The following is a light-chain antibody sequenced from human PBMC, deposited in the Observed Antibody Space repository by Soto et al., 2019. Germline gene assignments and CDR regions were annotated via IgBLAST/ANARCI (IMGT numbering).Light chain of an antibody. CDR3: QQANTFPWT. CDR1: QGISSR. V-gene: IGKV1-12*01. Sequence: DIQMTQSPSSVSASXXDGVTIACRASQGISSRLAWYQQKPGTPPKXXIYAASTLHSGVPPRFSGSGSGTDFTLTISSLQPEDFATYYCQQANTFPWTFGQGTKVDIK. CDR2: AAS. J-gene: IGKJ1*01.